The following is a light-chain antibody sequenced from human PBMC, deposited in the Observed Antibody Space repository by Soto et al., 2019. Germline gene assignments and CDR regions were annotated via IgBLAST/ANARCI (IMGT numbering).Light chain of an antibody. CDR1: SSDVGGYNY. V-gene: IGLV2-11*01. CDR3: CSYAGSYPYV. CDR2: DVS. Sequence: QSALTQPRSVSGSPGQSVTISCTGTSSDVGGYNYVSWYQQHPGKAPKLMIYDVSKRPSGVPDRFSGSKSGNTASLTISGLQAEEEADYYCCSYAGSYPYVFGTGTQLTVL. J-gene: IGLJ1*01.